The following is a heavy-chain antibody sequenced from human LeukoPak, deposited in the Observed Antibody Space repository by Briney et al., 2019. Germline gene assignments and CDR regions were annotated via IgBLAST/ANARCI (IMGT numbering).Heavy chain of an antibody. Sequence: PSETLSLTCTVSGDSISSSDSYWGWIRQPPGKGLEWIGSIYYSGTTYYKASPKGRLTISVDTSQNQFSLKLSSVTAADTAVYFCARLKRISIFGVIITPFDPWGQGTLVSVSS. CDR1: GDSISSSDSY. D-gene: IGHD3-3*01. CDR3: ARLKRISIFGVIITPFDP. J-gene: IGHJ5*02. V-gene: IGHV4-39*01. CDR2: IYYSGTT.